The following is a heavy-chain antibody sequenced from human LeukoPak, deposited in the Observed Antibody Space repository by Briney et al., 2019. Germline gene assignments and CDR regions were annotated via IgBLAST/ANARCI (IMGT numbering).Heavy chain of an antibody. J-gene: IGHJ4*02. V-gene: IGHV3-48*03. D-gene: IGHD5-18*01. CDR2: ISSSGSTI. CDR1: GFTFSSYE. CDR3: VRGLMDTAMGSFDY. Sequence: GGSLRLSCAASGFTFSSYEMNWVRQAPGKGLEGVSYISSSGSTIYYADSVKGRFTISRDNAKNSLYLQMNSLRAEGTAVYYCVRGLMDTAMGSFDYWGQGTLVTVSS.